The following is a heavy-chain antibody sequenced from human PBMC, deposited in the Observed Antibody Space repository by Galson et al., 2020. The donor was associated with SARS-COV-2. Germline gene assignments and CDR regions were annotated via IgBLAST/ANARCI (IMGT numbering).Heavy chain of an antibody. CDR3: ARGGGTIYYYYMDV. V-gene: IGHV3-74*01. J-gene: IGHJ6*03. D-gene: IGHD3-10*01. CDR2: INSDGSGT. CDR1: GFTFNNYW. Sequence: GGSLRLSCAASGFTFNNYWMYWVRQAPGKGLVWVSRINSDGSGTSSADSVKGQFTISRDNAKNTLYLQMNSLRDEDTAVYYCARGGGTIYYYYMDVWGKGTTVTVSS.